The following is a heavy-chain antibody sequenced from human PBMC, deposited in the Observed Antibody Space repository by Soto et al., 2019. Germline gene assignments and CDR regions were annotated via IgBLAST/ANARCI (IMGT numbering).Heavy chain of an antibody. D-gene: IGHD6-13*01. CDR1: GFTFSSYA. V-gene: IGHV3-23*01. Sequence: GGSLRLSCAASGFTFSSYAMSWVRQAPGKGLEWVSAISGSGGSTYYADSVKGRFTISRDNSKNTLYLQMNSLRAEDTAVYYCAKDFGAARGSTAYYYYYMDVWGKGTTVTVSS. CDR3: AKDFGAARGSTAYYYYYMDV. CDR2: ISGSGGST. J-gene: IGHJ6*03.